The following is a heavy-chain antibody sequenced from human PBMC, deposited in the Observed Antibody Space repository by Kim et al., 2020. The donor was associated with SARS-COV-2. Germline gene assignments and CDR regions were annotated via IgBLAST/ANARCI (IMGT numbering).Heavy chain of an antibody. J-gene: IGHJ6*02. CDR2: IDPSDSYT. CDR3: ARHPWGGSYYGYYYYGMDV. Sequence: GESLQISCKGSGYSFTSYWISWVRQMPGKGLEWMGRIDPSDSYTNYSPSFQGHVTISADKSIRTAYLQWSSLKASDTAMYYCARHPWGGSYYGYYYYGMDVWGQGTTVTVSS. CDR1: GYSFTSYW. V-gene: IGHV5-10-1*01. D-gene: IGHD1-26*01.